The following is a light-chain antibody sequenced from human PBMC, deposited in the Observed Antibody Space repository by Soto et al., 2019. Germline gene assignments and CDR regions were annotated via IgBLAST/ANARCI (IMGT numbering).Light chain of an antibody. J-gene: IGKJ1*01. CDR2: GAS. Sequence: EIVMTQSPATLSVSPGERATLSCRASQSVSSNLAWYQQKPGQAPRLLIYGASTRATGIPARFSGSGSGTEFTLTISSLQSEDFAVYYCHQYNSYWTFGQGTKVDI. CDR1: QSVSSN. CDR3: HQYNSYWT. V-gene: IGKV3-15*01.